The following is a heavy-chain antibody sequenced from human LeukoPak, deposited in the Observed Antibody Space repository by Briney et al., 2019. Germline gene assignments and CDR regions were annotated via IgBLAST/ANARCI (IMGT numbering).Heavy chain of an antibody. Sequence: GGSLRLSCAASGFTFDNYAMSWVRQAPGKGLEWVSGISDSGDSRDYADSVKGRFTFSRDNARNSLYLQMNSLRADDTAIYYCAREGGWNDFDYWGQGTLVTVSS. CDR1: GFTFDNYA. V-gene: IGHV3-23*01. J-gene: IGHJ4*02. D-gene: IGHD1-1*01. CDR2: ISDSGDSR. CDR3: AREGGWNDFDY.